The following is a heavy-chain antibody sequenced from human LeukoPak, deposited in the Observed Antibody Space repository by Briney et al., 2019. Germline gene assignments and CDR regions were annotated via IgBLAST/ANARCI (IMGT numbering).Heavy chain of an antibody. J-gene: IGHJ4*02. D-gene: IGHD6-13*01. CDR3: ARPRYSNETNFDY. V-gene: IGHV3-48*03. Sequence: GGSLRLSCAASGFTFSSYEMNWVRQAPGKGLEWVSYISSSGSTIYYADSVKGRFTISRANAKNSLYLQMNSLRAEDTAVYYCARPRYSNETNFDYWGQGTLVTVSS. CDR2: ISSSGSTI. CDR1: GFTFSSYE.